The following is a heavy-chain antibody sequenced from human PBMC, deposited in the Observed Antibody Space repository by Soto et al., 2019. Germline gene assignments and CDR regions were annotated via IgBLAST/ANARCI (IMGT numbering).Heavy chain of an antibody. D-gene: IGHD4-17*01. Sequence: QVRLVQSGAEVKKPGSAVKVSCNASGDLLSRNAFNWVRQAPGQGLEWMGRIIPVFGSTIYEQKFQGRLTITADESTQTAYMELTRLTSDDTAMYFCARDRHDFGDYIRHPDWGQGTLVTVSS. V-gene: IGHV1-69*01. CDR1: GDLLSRNA. CDR2: IIPVFGST. J-gene: IGHJ4*02. CDR3: ARDRHDFGDYIRHPD.